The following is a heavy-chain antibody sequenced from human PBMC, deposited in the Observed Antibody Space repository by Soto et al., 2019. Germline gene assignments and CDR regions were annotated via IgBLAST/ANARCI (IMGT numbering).Heavy chain of an antibody. J-gene: IGHJ3*02. D-gene: IGHD6-19*01. CDR3: TTPYSSGWYGTFDI. CDR1: GFTFSNAW. CDR2: IKSKTDGGTT. Sequence: EVQLVESGGGLVKPGGSLRLYCAASGFTFSNAWMSWVRQAPGKGLEWVGRIKSKTDGGTTDYAAPVKGRFTISRDDSKNTLYLQMNSLNTEDTAVYYCTTPYSSGWYGTFDIWGQGTMVTVSS. V-gene: IGHV3-15*01.